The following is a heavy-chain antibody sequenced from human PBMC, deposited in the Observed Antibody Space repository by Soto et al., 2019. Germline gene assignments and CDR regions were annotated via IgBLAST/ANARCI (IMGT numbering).Heavy chain of an antibody. V-gene: IGHV1-46*03. CDR1: GYAFTNYY. CDR2: INPSGGIT. J-gene: IGHJ5*02. CDR3: ARGGTQLWHNWFDP. D-gene: IGHD5-18*01. Sequence: GASVKVSCKASGYAFTNYYIHWVRQAPGQGLEWMGIINPSGGITSYAQKFQGRITMTRDTSTGTVYMELSSLRSEDTAIYLCARGGTQLWHNWFDPWGQGTMGTVSS.